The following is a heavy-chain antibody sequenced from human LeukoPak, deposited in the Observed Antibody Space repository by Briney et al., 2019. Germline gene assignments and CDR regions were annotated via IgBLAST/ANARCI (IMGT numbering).Heavy chain of an antibody. Sequence: SQTLSLTCAISGDSVSSNSAAWNWIRQSPSRGLEWLGRTYYRSKWYNDYAVSVKNRVTINPDTSKNQSSLQLNSVTPEDTAVYYCARVGDIAVGPFDYWGQGTLVTVSS. CDR2: TYYRSKWYN. D-gene: IGHD6-19*01. V-gene: IGHV6-1*01. CDR1: GDSVSSNSAA. CDR3: ARVGDIAVGPFDY. J-gene: IGHJ4*02.